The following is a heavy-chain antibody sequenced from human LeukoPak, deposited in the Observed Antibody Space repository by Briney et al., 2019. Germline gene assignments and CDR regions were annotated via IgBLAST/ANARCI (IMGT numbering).Heavy chain of an antibody. CDR3: ARSLGYCSAGSCFPFDY. Sequence: GGSLRLSCSASGFTFSTYAMHWVRQAPGKGLEYVSSISSDGGSTFYADSVKGRFTISRDNSKNTLYLQMSSLRSEDTAVYYCARSLGYCSAGSCFPFDYWGQGTLVTVSS. V-gene: IGHV3-64D*06. CDR2: ISSDGGST. CDR1: GFTFSTYA. J-gene: IGHJ4*02. D-gene: IGHD2-15*01.